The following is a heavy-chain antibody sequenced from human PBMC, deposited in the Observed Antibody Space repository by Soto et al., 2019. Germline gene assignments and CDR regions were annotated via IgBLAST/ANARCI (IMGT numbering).Heavy chain of an antibody. V-gene: IGHV3-30*18. D-gene: IGHD6-6*01. CDR2: ISYDGSNK. CDR3: AKDLWSGYSSSSENYGMDV. CDR1: GFTFSSYG. Sequence: GGSLRLSCAASGFTFSSYGMHWVRQAPGKGLEWVAVISYDGSNKYYADSVKGRFTISRDNSKNTLYLQMNSLRAEDTAVYYCAKDLWSGYSSSSENYGMDVWGQGTTVTVSS. J-gene: IGHJ6*02.